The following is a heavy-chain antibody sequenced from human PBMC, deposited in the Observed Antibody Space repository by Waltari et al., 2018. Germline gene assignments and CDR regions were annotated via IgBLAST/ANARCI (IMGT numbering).Heavy chain of an antibody. CDR1: GYTFTSYD. CDR2: MNPNSGNT. V-gene: IGHV1-8*01. Sequence: QVQLVQSGAEVKKPGASVKVSCKASGYTFTSYDLNWVRQATGQGLEWMGWMNPNSGNTGYAQKFQGRVTMTRNTSISTAYMELSSLRSEDTAVYYCARGPPSTDWNDGGSSDYWGQGTLVTVSS. CDR3: ARGPPSTDWNDGGSSDY. J-gene: IGHJ4*02. D-gene: IGHD1-1*01.